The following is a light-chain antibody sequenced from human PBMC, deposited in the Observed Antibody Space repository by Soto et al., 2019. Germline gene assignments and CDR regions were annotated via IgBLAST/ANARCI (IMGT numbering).Light chain of an antibody. CDR3: CSYAGSSTLYV. CDR2: EGS. V-gene: IGLV2-23*01. Sequence: QSALTQPASVSGSPGQSITISCTGTSSDVGSYNLVSWYQQHPGKAPKLMIYEGSKRPSGVSNRFSGSKSGNTASLTISGLQAEDEADYYCCSYAGSSTLYVFGIGTKLTVL. CDR1: SSDVGSYNL. J-gene: IGLJ1*01.